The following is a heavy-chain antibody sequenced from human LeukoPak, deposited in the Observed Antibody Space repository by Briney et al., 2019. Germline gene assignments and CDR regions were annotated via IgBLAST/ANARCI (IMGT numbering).Heavy chain of an antibody. CDR1: GFTFSTYS. CDR3: ARNFHRRLYDSSGYYPY. Sequence: GGSLRFSCAASGFTFSTYSMNWVRQAPGKGLECVSYISSSSTTIYYADSVKGRFTISRDNAKNSLYLQMNSLRAEDTAVYYCARNFHRRLYDSSGYYPYWGQGTLVTVSS. J-gene: IGHJ4*02. D-gene: IGHD3-22*01. CDR2: ISSSSTTI. V-gene: IGHV3-48*01.